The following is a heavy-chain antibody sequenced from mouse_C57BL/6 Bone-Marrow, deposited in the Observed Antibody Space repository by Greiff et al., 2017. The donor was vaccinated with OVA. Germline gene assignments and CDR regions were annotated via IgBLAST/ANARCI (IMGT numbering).Heavy chain of an antibody. CDR3: ARTPLWYGSIWFAY. J-gene: IGHJ3*01. CDR2: IYPGSGST. CDR1: GYTFTSYW. V-gene: IGHV1-55*01. Sequence: VQLKQPGAELVKPGASVKMSCKASGYTFTSYWITWVKQRPGQGLEWIGDIYPGSGSTNYNEKFKSKATLTVDTSSSTAYMQLSSLTSEDSAVYYCARTPLWYGSIWFAYWGQGTLVTVSA. D-gene: IGHD1-1*01.